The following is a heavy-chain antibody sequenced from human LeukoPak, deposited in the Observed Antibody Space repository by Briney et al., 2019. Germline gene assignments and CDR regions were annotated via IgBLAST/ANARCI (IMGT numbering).Heavy chain of an antibody. CDR1: GFTFGDYA. J-gene: IGHJ4*02. CDR2: IRSKAYGGTT. D-gene: IGHD5-12*01. V-gene: IGHV3-49*03. Sequence: GGSLRLSCTASGFTFGDYAMSWFRQAPGKGLEWVGFIRSKAYGGTTEYAAFVKGRFTISRDDSKSIAYLQMNSLKTEDTAVYYCTRKVAIYSGYDRACFDYWGQGTLVTVSS. CDR3: TRKVAIYSGYDRACFDY.